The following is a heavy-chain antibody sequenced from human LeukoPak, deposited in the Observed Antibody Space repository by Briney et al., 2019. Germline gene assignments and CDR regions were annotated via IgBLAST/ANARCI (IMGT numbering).Heavy chain of an antibody. V-gene: IGHV1-3*01. Sequence: ASVKVSCKASGYTFTTYAMHWVRQAPGQRLEWMGWINAGNGNTKYSQKFQARVTITRDTSASTAYMELSSLRSEDTAVYYCARDPIGSRWPYYFDYWGQGSLVTVSS. D-gene: IGHD6-13*01. J-gene: IGHJ4*02. CDR2: INAGNGNT. CDR3: ARDPIGSRWPYYFDY. CDR1: GYTFTTYA.